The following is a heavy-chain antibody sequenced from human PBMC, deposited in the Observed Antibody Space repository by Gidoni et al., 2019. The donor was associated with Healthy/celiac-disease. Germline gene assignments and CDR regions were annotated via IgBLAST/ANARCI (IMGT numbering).Heavy chain of an antibody. V-gene: IGHV4-59*01. CDR3: ARHGSVAVGIAGGDFQH. CDR1: GGSISSYY. J-gene: IGHJ1*01. Sequence: QLQLQESGPGLVKPSETLSLTCTVSGGSISSYYGNWIRQPPGKGLEWIGYIYYSGSTNYNPSLKSRVTISVDTSKNQFSLKLSSVTAADTAVYYCARHGSVAVGIAGGDFQHWGQGTLVTVSS. CDR2: IYYSGST. D-gene: IGHD6-13*01.